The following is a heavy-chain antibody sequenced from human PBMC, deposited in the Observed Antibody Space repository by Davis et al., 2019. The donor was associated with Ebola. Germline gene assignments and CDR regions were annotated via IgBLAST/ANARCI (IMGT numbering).Heavy chain of an antibody. D-gene: IGHD3-3*01. Sequence: GESLKLSCAAPGFTFSSYGVHWVRQAPGKGLEWVAVIWYDGSNKYYADSVKGRFTISRDNSKNTLYLQMNSLRAEDTAVYYCAKGLFGVVIVGGMDVWGQGTTVTVSS. J-gene: IGHJ6*02. V-gene: IGHV3-33*06. CDR2: IWYDGSNK. CDR1: GFTFSSYG. CDR3: AKGLFGVVIVGGMDV.